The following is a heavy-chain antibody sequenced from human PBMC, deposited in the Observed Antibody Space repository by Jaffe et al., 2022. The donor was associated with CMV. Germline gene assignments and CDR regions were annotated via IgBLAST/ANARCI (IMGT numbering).Heavy chain of an antibody. CDR2: IDKVGSEK. D-gene: IGHD5-12*01. CDR3: VRRGYSGYAWRLYYFDH. CDR1: GFTFSHYW. V-gene: IGHV3-7*01. Sequence: EVQLAESGGGLVQPGGSLRLSCAASGFTFSHYWMSWVRQAPGKGLEWVANIDKVGSEKYYADSVKGRFTISRDNAKTSMYLEMSSLRAEDTAVYYCVRRGYSGYAWRLYYFDHWGQGTLVTVSS. J-gene: IGHJ4*02.